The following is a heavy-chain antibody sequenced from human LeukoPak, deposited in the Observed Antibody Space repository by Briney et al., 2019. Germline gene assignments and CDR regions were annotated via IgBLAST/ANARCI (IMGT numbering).Heavy chain of an antibody. D-gene: IGHD6-19*01. CDR1: GYTFTSYG. CDR2: ISAYNGNT. Sequence: EASVKVSCKASGYTFTSYGISWVRQAPGQGLEWMGWISAYNGNTNYAQKLQGRVTMTTDTSTSTAYMELRSLRSDDTAVYYCARDSLADSSGWYYFDYWGQGTLVTVSS. V-gene: IGHV1-18*01. CDR3: ARDSLADSSGWYYFDY. J-gene: IGHJ4*02.